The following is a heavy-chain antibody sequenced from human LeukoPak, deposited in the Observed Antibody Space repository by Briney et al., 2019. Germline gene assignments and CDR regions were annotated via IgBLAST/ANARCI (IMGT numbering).Heavy chain of an antibody. CDR3: ARDLLSGYFDY. CDR2: ISSSSSYI. V-gene: IGHV3-21*01. J-gene: IGHJ4*02. D-gene: IGHD2/OR15-2a*01. Sequence: GGSLRLSCAASGFTFSSYSMNWVRQAPGKGLEWVSSISSSSSYIYYADSVKGRFTISRDNAKNSLYLQMNSLRGEDTAVYYCARDLLSGYFDYWGQGTLVTVSS. CDR1: GFTFSSYS.